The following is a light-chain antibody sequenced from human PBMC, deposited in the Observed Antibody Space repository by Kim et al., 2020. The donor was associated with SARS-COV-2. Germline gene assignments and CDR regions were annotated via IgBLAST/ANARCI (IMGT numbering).Light chain of an antibody. Sequence: QSALTQAASVSGSPGQSITDSCTGTSSDIGGQNYASWYQQHPGKAPKLIIYDVDNRPSGVYDRFSGSKYGNTAYLTISGLQIDDEADYYCSSYTRRSTLVFGTGTKVTV. J-gene: IGLJ1*01. V-gene: IGLV2-14*03. CDR3: SSYTRRSTLV. CDR2: DVD. CDR1: SSDIGGQNY.